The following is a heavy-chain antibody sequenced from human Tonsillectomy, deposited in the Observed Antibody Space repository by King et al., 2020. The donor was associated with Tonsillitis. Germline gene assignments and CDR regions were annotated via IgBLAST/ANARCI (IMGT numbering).Heavy chain of an antibody. V-gene: IGHV2-70*04. Sequence: TLKESGPALVKPTQTLTLTCTFSGFSLSTDEIRVSWVRQPPGKALEWLARIDWDDEKFYSTSLKTRLTIPRDTSKNPVVLRMTNMDPGDKATYYCTRSQAGSNWFDPWGRGTLVTVSS. CDR3: TRSQAGSNWFDP. J-gene: IGHJ5*02. CDR1: GFSLSTDEIR. CDR2: IDWDDEK.